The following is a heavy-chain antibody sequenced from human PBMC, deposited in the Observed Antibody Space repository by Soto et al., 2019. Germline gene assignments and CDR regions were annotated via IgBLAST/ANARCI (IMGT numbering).Heavy chain of an antibody. D-gene: IGHD3-3*01. V-gene: IGHV3-30*18. CDR3: AKDQYDFWSGLFDY. CDR1: GFTFSSYG. Sequence: QVQLVESGGGVVQPGRSLRLSCAASGFTFSSYGMHWVRQAPGKGLEWVAVISYDGSNKYYADSVKGRFTISRDNSKNTLYLQMNSLRAEDTAVYYCAKDQYDFWSGLFDYWGQGNLVTVSS. CDR2: ISYDGSNK. J-gene: IGHJ4*02.